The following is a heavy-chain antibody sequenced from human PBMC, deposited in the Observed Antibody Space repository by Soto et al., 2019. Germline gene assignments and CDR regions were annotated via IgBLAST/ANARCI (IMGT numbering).Heavy chain of an antibody. CDR1: GYTFFSYG. CDR2: VSGYNGHT. D-gene: IGHD1-26*01. J-gene: IGHJ5*02. Sequence: QVKLVQSGAEVKKPGASVKVSCETSGYTFFSYGITWVRQAPGQGLEWMGWVSGYNGHTNYAQKFQGRVTMTRDISTTTAYMELRNLRSDDTAVYYCARLVGPTSRDNWFDPWGQGTLVTVSS. CDR3: ARLVGPTSRDNWFDP. V-gene: IGHV1-18*01.